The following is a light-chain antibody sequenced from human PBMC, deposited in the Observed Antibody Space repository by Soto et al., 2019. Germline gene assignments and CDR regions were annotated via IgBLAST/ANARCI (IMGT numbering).Light chain of an antibody. J-gene: IGLJ1*01. V-gene: IGLV2-14*01. CDR3: SSYTINRTYV. CDR2: EVS. Sequence: QSVLAQPASVSGSPGQSITISCTGTSSGVGGYNYVSWYQQNPGKAPKLMIYEVSNRPSGVSNRFSGSKSGNMASLTISGLQAEDEADYYCSSYTINRTYVFGTGTKVTVL. CDR1: SSGVGGYNY.